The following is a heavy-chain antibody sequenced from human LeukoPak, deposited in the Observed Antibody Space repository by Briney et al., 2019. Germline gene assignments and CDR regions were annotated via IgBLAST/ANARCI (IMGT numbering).Heavy chain of an antibody. CDR1: GYTFTSYG. V-gene: IGHV1-18*01. Sequence: GASVKVSCKASGYTFTSYGISWVRQAPGQGLEWMGWISAYNGNTNYAQKLQGRVTMTTDTSTSTAYMELRSLRSDDTAVYYCARVCPYYYDSSGFLSALCYFDYWGQGTLVTVSS. J-gene: IGHJ4*02. CDR2: ISAYNGNT. D-gene: IGHD3-22*01. CDR3: ARVCPYYYDSSGFLSALCYFDY.